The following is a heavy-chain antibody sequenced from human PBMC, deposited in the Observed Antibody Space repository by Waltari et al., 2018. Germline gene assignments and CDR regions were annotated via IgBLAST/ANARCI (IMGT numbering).Heavy chain of an antibody. D-gene: IGHD4-17*01. J-gene: IGHJ3*02. CDR3: ARLFRDDYGGNSGVYAFDI. CDR2: IYYSWST. Sequence: QLQLQESGPGLVKPSETLSLTCTVSGGSISSSSYYWGWIRPPPGKGLEWIGSIYYSWSTYYNPSLKSRVTISVDTSKNQFSLKLSSVTAADTAVYYCARLFRDDYGGNSGVYAFDIWGQGTMVTVSS. CDR1: GGSISSSSYY. V-gene: IGHV4-39*07.